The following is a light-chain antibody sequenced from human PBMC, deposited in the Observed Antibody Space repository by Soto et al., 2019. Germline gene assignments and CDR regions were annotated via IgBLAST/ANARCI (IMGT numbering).Light chain of an antibody. V-gene: IGLV2-14*03. Sequence: SVLTQPDSVSGSPGQSITISCTGTSSDFGDHNYVSWYQQQPGKAPKLLIYAVSNRPSGVSNRFSGSKSGNTASLTISGLQAEDEADYYCSSYTTSSTVIFGGGTKLTVL. CDR3: SSYTTSSTVI. CDR1: SSDFGDHNY. J-gene: IGLJ2*01. CDR2: AVS.